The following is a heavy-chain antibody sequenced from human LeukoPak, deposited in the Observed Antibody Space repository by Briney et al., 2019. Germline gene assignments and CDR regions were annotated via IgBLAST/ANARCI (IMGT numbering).Heavy chain of an antibody. D-gene: IGHD2-2*01. CDR3: ATGTYCSSNSCRYYYYYYLDV. Sequence: GSLRLSCAASGFSFSNVWVSWVRQAPGKGLEWVGRIKNKADGGTTDYAAPVKGRFSISRDDSENTLYLQMNSLETEDSAVYYCATGTYCSSNSCRYYYYYYLDVWGEGTTVTVSS. J-gene: IGHJ6*03. V-gene: IGHV3-15*01. CDR1: GFSFSNVW. CDR2: IKNKADGGTT.